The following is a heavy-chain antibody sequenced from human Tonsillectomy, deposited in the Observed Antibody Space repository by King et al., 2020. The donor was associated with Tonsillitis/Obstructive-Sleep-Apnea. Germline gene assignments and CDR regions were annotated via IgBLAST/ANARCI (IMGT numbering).Heavy chain of an antibody. CDR1: GFSLSSSGVG. CDR2: VYWDDDM. CDR3: AHSNYIYTSSSSLALLYFDS. V-gene: IGHV2-5*02. Sequence: TLKESGPTLVKPTQTLTLTCTFSGFSLSSSGVGVGWIRQPPGKALEWLALVYWDDDMRYSPSLKSRLTITKDSSKNQVVLTMTNMDPVDTATYYCAHSNYIYTSSSSLALLYFDSWGQGTLVTVSS. J-gene: IGHJ4*02. D-gene: IGHD6-6*01.